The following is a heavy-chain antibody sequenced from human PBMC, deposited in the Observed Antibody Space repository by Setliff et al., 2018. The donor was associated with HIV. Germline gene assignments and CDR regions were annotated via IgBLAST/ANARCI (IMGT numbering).Heavy chain of an antibody. V-gene: IGHV1-69*05. CDR1: GGTFSSYA. CDR2: IIPMFGTL. D-gene: IGHD2-15*01. J-gene: IGHJ6*03. Sequence: GASVKVSCKASGGTFSSYAINWVRQAPGQGLEWMGGIIPMFGTLNFAQKFQGRVTITTDESTSTAYMELSSLRSEDTAVYYCARIGRTPYYYYYMDVWGKGTTVTVSS. CDR3: ARIGRTPYYYYYMDV.